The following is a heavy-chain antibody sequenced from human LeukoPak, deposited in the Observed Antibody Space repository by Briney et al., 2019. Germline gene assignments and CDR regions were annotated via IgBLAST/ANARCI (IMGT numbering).Heavy chain of an antibody. Sequence: PSETLSLTCTVSGGSISNYHWSWIRQPPGKGLEWIGYIYYSGSTNYNPSLKSRVTISVDTSKSQFSLKMSSVTAADTAVYYCARAGAMGYCSSISCYGGIDYWGQGTLVTVSS. CDR3: ARAGAMGYCSSISCYGGIDY. CDR2: IYYSGST. CDR1: GGSISNYH. D-gene: IGHD2-2*01. V-gene: IGHV4-59*01. J-gene: IGHJ4*02.